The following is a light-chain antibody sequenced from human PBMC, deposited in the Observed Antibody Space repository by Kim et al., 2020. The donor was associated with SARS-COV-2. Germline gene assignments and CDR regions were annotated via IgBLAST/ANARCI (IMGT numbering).Light chain of an antibody. J-gene: IGKJ1*01. CDR1: QDISNY. V-gene: IGKV1-27*01. CDR2: AAS. Sequence: ASVVDRVTITCRASQDISNYLAWFQLKPGEAPKLLIYAASALQPGVPSRFSGSGSGTDFTLTVTSLQPEDVATYYCQKCDSAPWTFGQGTKVDIK. CDR3: QKCDSAPWT.